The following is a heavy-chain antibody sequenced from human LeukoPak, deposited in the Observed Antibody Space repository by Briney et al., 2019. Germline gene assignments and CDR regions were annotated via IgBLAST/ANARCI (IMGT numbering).Heavy chain of an antibody. D-gene: IGHD6-19*01. CDR2: IWYDGSNK. CDR3: ARDTEGCHDY. V-gene: IGHV3-33*01. CDR1: GFTFSSYG. Sequence: GRSLRLSCAASGFTFSSYGMHWVRQAPGKGLKWVAVIWYDGSNKYYADSVKGRFTISRDNSKNTLYLQMNSLRAEDTAVYYCARDTEGCHDYWGQGTLVTVSS. J-gene: IGHJ4*02.